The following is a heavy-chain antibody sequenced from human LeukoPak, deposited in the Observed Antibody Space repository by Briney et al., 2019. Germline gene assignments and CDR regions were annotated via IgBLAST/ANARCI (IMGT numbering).Heavy chain of an antibody. Sequence: SETLSLTCTVSGGSISSGSYYWSWIRQPAGKGLEWIGRIYTSGSTNYNPSLKSRVTISVDTSKNQFSLKLSSVTAADTAVYYCARDPRLREMATTSPWTWGQGALVTVSS. D-gene: IGHD5-24*01. CDR2: IYTSGST. J-gene: IGHJ4*02. CDR1: GGSISSGSYY. CDR3: ARDPRLREMATTSPWT. V-gene: IGHV4-61*02.